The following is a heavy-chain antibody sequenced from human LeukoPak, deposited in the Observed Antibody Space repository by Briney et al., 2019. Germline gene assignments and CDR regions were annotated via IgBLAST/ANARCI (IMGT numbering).Heavy chain of an antibody. CDR3: ARTHSSGWDEVYWFDP. CDR1: GGSISSYY. D-gene: IGHD6-19*01. V-gene: IGHV4-4*07. CDR2: IYTSGST. Sequence: PSETLSLTCTVSGGSISSYYWSWIRQPAGKGLEWIGRIYTSGSTNYNPSLKSRVTMSVDTSKNQFSLKLSSVTAADTAVYYCARTHSSGWDEVYWFDPWGQGTLVTVSS. J-gene: IGHJ5*02.